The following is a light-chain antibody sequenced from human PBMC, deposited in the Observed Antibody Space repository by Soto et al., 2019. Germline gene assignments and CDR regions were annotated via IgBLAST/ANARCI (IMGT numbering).Light chain of an antibody. CDR2: GAS. CDR1: QGVSSY. Sequence: AIRMTQSPSSFSASTGDRVTITCRASQGVSSYLAWYQQKPGEAPKLLIYGASILQSGVPSRFSGSGSGTDFTLTISRLQSEDFATYYCEQYADYPLTFGQGTRLEFK. CDR3: EQYADYPLT. J-gene: IGKJ5*01. V-gene: IGKV1-8*01.